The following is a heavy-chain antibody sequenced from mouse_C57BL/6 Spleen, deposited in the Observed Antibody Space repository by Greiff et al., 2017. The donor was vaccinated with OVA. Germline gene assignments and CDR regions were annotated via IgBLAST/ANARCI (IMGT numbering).Heavy chain of an antibody. CDR1: GFTFSSYA. V-gene: IGHV5-9-1*02. CDR3: TRDTGDDYDDYFDY. J-gene: IGHJ2*01. D-gene: IGHD2-4*01. Sequence: EVQRVESGEGLVKPGGSLKLSCAASGFTFSSYAMSWVRQTPEKRLEWVAYISSGGDYIYYADTVKGRFTISRDNARNTLYLQMSSLKSEDTAMYYCTRDTGDDYDDYFDYWGQGTTLTVSS. CDR2: ISSGGDYI.